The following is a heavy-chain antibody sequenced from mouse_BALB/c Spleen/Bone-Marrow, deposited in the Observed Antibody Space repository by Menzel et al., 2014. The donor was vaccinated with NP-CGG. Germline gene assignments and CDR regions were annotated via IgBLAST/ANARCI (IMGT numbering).Heavy chain of an antibody. J-gene: IGHJ2*01. CDR3: SKDGGYDYSYYFDY. V-gene: IGHV5-6-4*01. Sequence: EVKVVESGGGLVKPGGSLKLSCAASGFTFSAYSMSWVRQTPERRLEWVATISSGGHDTYYPDSVKGRFTISRDNAKNTLYLQMNSLKPVDSAVYYCSKDGGYDYSYYFDYWGQGTTLTVSP. D-gene: IGHD2-4*01. CDR1: GFTFSAYS. CDR2: ISSGGHDT.